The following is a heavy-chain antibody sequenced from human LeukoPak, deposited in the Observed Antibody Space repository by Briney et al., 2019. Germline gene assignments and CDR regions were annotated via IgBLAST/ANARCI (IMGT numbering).Heavy chain of an antibody. J-gene: IGHJ5*02. CDR1: GGSISSSSYY. D-gene: IGHD1-1*01. V-gene: IGHV4-39*07. CDR3: ARAKKSGLERLLDWFDP. Sequence: SETLSLTCTVSGGSISSSSYYWGWIRQPPGKGLEWIGSIYYSGSTYYNPSLKSRVTISVDTSKNQFSLKLSSVTAADTAVYYCARAKKSGLERLLDWFDPWGQGTLVTVSS. CDR2: IYYSGST.